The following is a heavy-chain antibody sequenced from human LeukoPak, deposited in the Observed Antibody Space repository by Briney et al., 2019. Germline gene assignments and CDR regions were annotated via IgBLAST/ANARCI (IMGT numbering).Heavy chain of an antibody. D-gene: IGHD6-13*01. J-gene: IGHJ4*02. CDR2: MNPNSGNT. CDR1: GYTFTRYD. V-gene: IGHV1-8*01. Sequence: ASVKVSCKASGYTFTRYDINWVRQATGQGLEWMGWMNPNSGNTGYAQKFQGRVTMTRNTSISTAYMELSSLRSEDTAVYYCAGSIAAAGTFDYWGQGTLVTVSS. CDR3: AGSIAAAGTFDY.